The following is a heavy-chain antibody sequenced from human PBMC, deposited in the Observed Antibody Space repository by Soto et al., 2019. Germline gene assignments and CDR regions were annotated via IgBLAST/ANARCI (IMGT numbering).Heavy chain of an antibody. CDR3: ARVARGRSDYAYGMDV. V-gene: IGHV4-31*03. CDR2: IYYSGNT. CDR1: GGSISSGGYY. Sequence: TLSLTCTVSGGSISSGGYYWSWIRQHPGKGLEWIGYIYYSGNTYYNPALKSRITMSVDTSQDQFSLKLRSVTAADTAVYYCARVARGRSDYAYGMDVWGQGTTVTVSS. D-gene: IGHD4-17*01. J-gene: IGHJ6*02.